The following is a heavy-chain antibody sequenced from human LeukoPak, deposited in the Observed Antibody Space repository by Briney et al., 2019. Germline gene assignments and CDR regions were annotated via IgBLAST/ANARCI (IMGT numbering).Heavy chain of an antibody. J-gene: IGHJ4*02. CDR3: ARDSCSLSSCPFFGY. Sequence: ASVKVSCKASGYTFTGYYMHWVRQAPGQGLEWMGWINPNSGGTNYAQKFQGRVTMTRDTSISTAYMDLSSLISDDTAIYYCARDSCSLSSCPFFGYWGQGTPVTVSS. CDR2: INPNSGGT. D-gene: IGHD2-2*01. CDR1: GYTFTGYY. V-gene: IGHV1-2*02.